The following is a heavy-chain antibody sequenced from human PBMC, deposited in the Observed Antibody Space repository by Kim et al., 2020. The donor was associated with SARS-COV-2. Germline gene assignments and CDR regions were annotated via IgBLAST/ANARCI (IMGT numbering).Heavy chain of an antibody. CDR3: AKHIGGSGHPIDY. V-gene: IGHV4-31*03. J-gene: IGHJ4*02. D-gene: IGHD3-10*01. Sequence: SETLSLTCTVSGVSISSTGYYWTWIRQRPGKGLEWIGYIYHTGSTSYSPSLASRLSMSVDTSENQFSLKLTSATAADTAVYYCAKHIGGSGHPIDYWGQGTLVTVSS. CDR2: IYHTGST. CDR1: GVSISSTGYY.